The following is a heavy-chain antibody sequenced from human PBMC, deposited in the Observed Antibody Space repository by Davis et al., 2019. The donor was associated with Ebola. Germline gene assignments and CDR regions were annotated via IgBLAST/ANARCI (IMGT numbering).Heavy chain of an antibody. CDR1: GFTFSSYA. V-gene: IGHV3-30-3*01. J-gene: IGHJ6*02. CDR2: ISYDGSNK. CDR3: ARDDYIWGSYRYYYYGMDV. Sequence: GESLKISCAASGFTFSSYAMHWVRQAPGKGLEWVAVISYDGSNKYYADSVKGRFTISRDNSKNTLYLQMNSLRAEDTAVYYCARDDYIWGSYRYYYYGMDVWGQGTTVTVSS. D-gene: IGHD3-16*02.